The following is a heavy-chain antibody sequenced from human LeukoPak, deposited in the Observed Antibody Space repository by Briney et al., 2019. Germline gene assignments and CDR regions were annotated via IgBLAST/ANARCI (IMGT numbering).Heavy chain of an antibody. J-gene: IGHJ5*02. CDR2: ISGSGTI. D-gene: IGHD3-10*01. V-gene: IGHV4-4*07. Sequence: KPSETLSLTCTVSGGSISSYYWSWIRQPPGKGLEWIGRISGSGTITYNPALQSRLSISIDTSKNQFSLKLMSVTAADTAVYYCARDSGTTGEVKFDPWGQGTLVTVSS. CDR1: GGSISSYY. CDR3: ARDSGTTGEVKFDP.